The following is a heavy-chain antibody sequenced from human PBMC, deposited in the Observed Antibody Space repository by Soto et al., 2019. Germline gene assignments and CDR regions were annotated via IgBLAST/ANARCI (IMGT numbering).Heavy chain of an antibody. CDR3: ARVPGTTRYWDL. D-gene: IGHD1-1*01. V-gene: IGHV4-34*01. Sequence: SETLSLTCAVYGGSFSGYYWTWIRQPPGTGLEWIGEINHSGSTNYNPSLKSRVTISVDTSKNQFSLKLTSVSAEDTAVYYCARVPGTTRYWDLWGQGTLVTVSS. CDR2: INHSGST. CDR1: GGSFSGYY. J-gene: IGHJ4*02.